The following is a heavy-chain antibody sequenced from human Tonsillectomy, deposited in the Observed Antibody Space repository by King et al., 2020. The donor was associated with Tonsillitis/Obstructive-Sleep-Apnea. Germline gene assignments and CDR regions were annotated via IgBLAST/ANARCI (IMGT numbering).Heavy chain of an antibody. CDR2: INHSGSS. V-gene: IGHV4-34*01. CDR3: ARGLRRRYSYYYYMDV. J-gene: IGHJ6*03. D-gene: IGHD4-17*01. Sequence: VQLQQWGAGLLKPSETLSLTCAVYGGSFSGYSWSWIRQPPGKGLEWMGEINHSGSSNYNPSLKSRVTISVGTSKNQFSLKLDSVTAADTAAYYCARGLRRRYSYYYYMDVWGKGTTGTVSS. CDR1: GGSFSGYS.